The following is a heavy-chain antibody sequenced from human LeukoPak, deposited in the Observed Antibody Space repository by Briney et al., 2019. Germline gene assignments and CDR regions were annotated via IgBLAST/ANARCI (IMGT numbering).Heavy chain of an antibody. V-gene: IGHV3-23*01. D-gene: IGHD2-15*01. CDR2: ITGSGGST. CDR3: AKNLLGSEAYSWYFDL. CDR1: GLTIRYDG. Sequence: GGSLTLSCAASGLTIRYDGMSWVRQAPGKGLEWVSSITGSGGSTYVDSVKGRFTISRDNSKNTLYLQMNSLRAEDTAVYYCAKNLLGSEAYSWYFDLWGRGTLVTVSS. J-gene: IGHJ2*01.